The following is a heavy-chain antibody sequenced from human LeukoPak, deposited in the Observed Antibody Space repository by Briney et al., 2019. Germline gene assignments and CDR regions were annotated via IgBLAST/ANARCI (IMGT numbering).Heavy chain of an antibody. Sequence: ASVKVSCKASGYTFTSYAMHWVRQAPGQRLEWMGWINAGNGNTKYSREFQGRVTITRDTSASTAYMELSSLRSEDMAVYYCAREDVGRFDYWGQGTLVTVSS. CDR2: INAGNGNT. CDR1: GYTFTSYA. J-gene: IGHJ4*02. CDR3: AREDVGRFDY. V-gene: IGHV1-3*03.